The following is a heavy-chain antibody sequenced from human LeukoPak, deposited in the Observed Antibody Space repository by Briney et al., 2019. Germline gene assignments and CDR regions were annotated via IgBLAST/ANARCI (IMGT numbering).Heavy chain of an antibody. CDR2: IIPIFGTA. J-gene: IGHJ3*02. CDR1: GYTLTGYY. CDR3: ARQTPYAPDAFDI. D-gene: IGHD2-8*01. Sequence: SVKVSCKASGYTLTGYYMHWVRQAPGQGLEWMGGIIPIFGTANYAQKFQGRVTITADKSTSTAYMELSSLRSEDTAVYYCARQTPYAPDAFDIWGQGTMVTVSS. V-gene: IGHV1-69*06.